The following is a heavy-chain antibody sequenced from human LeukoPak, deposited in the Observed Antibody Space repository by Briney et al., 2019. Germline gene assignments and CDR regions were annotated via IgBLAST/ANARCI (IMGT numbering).Heavy chain of an antibody. CDR1: GGTFSSYA. CDR3: ARGGSAWLLLGYFDY. D-gene: IGHD3-22*01. V-gene: IGHV1-69*05. J-gene: IGHJ4*02. CDR2: IIPIFGTA. Sequence: SVKVSCKASGGTFSSYAISWVRQAPGQGLEWMGGIIPIFGTANYAQKFQGRGTITTDESTSTAYMELSSLRSEDTAVYYCARGGSAWLLLGYFDYWGQGTLVTVSS.